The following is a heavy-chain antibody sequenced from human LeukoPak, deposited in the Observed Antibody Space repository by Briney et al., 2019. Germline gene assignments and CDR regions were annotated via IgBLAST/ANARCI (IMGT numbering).Heavy chain of an antibody. CDR3: ARAAAIAVAVLDY. D-gene: IGHD6-19*01. J-gene: IGHJ4*02. CDR2: INTNTGNP. V-gene: IGHV7-4-1*02. CDR1: GYTFRTYG. Sequence: ASVKVSCKASGYTFRTYGIYWVRQAPGQGLEYMGWINTNTGNPTYAQGFTGRFVFSLDTSVSTAYLQISSLKAEDTAVYYCARAAAIAVAVLDYWGQGTLVTVSS.